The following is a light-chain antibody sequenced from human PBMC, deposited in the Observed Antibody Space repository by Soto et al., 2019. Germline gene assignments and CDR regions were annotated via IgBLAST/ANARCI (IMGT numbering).Light chain of an antibody. CDR1: SSDFGGYNH. CDR2: EVR. J-gene: IGLJ1*01. Sequence: SVLTQPASVSGSPGQSITISCTGTSSDFGGYNHVSWYQQHPGKAPKLIIFEVRNRPSGVSDRFSASKSGNTASLTISGLQTEDEAVYYCSSYASSSSYAFGTGTKVTVL. CDR3: SSYASSSSYA. V-gene: IGLV2-14*01.